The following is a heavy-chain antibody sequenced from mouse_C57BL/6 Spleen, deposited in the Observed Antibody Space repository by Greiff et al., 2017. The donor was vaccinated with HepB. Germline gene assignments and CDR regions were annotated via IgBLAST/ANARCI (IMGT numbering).Heavy chain of an antibody. CDR2: IDPSDSYT. J-gene: IGHJ2*01. V-gene: IGHV1-50*01. CDR1: GYTFTSYW. D-gene: IGHD1-1*01. Sequence: QVQLKQPGAELVKPGASVKLSCKASGYTFTSYWMQWVKQRPGQGLEWIGEIDPSDSYTNYNQKFKGKATLTVDTSSSTAYMQLSSLTSEDSAVYYCARDEKITTVVATDYWGQGTTLTVSS. CDR3: ARDEKITTVVATDY.